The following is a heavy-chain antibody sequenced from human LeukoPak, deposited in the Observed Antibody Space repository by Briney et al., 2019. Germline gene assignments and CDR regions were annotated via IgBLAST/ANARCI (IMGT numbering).Heavy chain of an antibody. CDR3: ARITIFGVVRIFDY. CDR1: GGSIGSSSYY. D-gene: IGHD3-3*01. V-gene: IGHV4-39*07. CDR2: IYYSGST. Sequence: SETLSLTCTVSGGSIGSSSYYWGWIRQPPGKGLEWIGSIYYSGSTYYNPSLKSRVTISVDTSKNQFSLKLSSVTAADTAVYYCARITIFGVVRIFDYWGQGTLVTVSS. J-gene: IGHJ4*02.